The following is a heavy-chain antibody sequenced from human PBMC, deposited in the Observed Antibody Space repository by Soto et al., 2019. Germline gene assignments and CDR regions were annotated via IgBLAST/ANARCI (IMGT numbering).Heavy chain of an antibody. CDR3: ARARPHYGSGSYTVESLDY. J-gene: IGHJ4*02. V-gene: IGHV4-31*03. D-gene: IGHD3-10*01. CDR1: GGSISSGGYY. CDR2: IYYSGST. Sequence: QVQLQESGPGLVKPSQTLSLTCTVSGGSISSGGYYWSWIRQHPGKGLEWIGYIYYSGSTYYNPSLKSRVTRQVDTPXTXFXXKLRSVTAADTSVYYCARARPHYGSGSYTVESLDYWGQGTLVTVSS.